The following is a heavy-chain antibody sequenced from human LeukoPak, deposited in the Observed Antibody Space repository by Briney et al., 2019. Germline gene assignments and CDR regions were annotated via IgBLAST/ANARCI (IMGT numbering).Heavy chain of an antibody. J-gene: IGHJ4*02. CDR1: GGSISSGGYY. Sequence: SQTLSLTCTASGGSISSGGYYWSWIRQHPGKGLEWIGYIYYSGSTYYNPSLKSRVTISVDTSKNQFSLKLSSVTAADTAVYYCARLLNYYDSSGYYYDGRPNSDYWGQGTLVTVSS. D-gene: IGHD3-22*01. V-gene: IGHV4-31*03. CDR2: IYYSGST. CDR3: ARLLNYYDSSGYYYDGRPNSDY.